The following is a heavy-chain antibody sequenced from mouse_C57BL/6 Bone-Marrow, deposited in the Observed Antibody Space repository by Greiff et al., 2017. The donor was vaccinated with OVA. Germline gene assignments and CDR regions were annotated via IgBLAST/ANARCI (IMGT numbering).Heavy chain of an antibody. Sequence: QVQLQQPGAELVKPGASVKMSCKASGYTFTSYWITWVKQRPGQGLEWIGDIYPGSGSTNYNEKFKGQATLTVDTSSSTDYMQLSSLTSEDSAVYYCAREYSSGWWFAYWGQGTLVTVSA. J-gene: IGHJ3*01. D-gene: IGHD3-2*02. CDR1: GYTFTSYW. CDR3: AREYSSGWWFAY. V-gene: IGHV1-55*01. CDR2: IYPGSGST.